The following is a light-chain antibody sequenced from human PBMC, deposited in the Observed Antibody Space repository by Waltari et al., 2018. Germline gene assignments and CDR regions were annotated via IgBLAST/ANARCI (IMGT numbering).Light chain of an antibody. V-gene: IGKV3-11*01. CDR2: DAT. CDR3: QQRSNWPMT. J-gene: IGKJ4*01. CDR1: QGVSRY. Sequence: EVVLTQPPATLSLSPGDPVHLSCRSSQGVSRYLAWYQHRAGQGPRLLIYDATNRATGIPARFGGSGSGTDFTLTISSLDPEDFAVYFCQQRSNWPMTFGGGTKVEIK.